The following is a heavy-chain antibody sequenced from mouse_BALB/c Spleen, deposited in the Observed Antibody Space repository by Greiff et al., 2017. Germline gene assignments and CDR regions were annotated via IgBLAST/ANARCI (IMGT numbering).Heavy chain of an antibody. D-gene: IGHD2-3*01. V-gene: IGHV14-3*02. Sequence: VQLKESGAELVKPGASVKLSCTASGFNIKDTYMHWVKQRPEQGLEWIGRIDPANGNTKYDPKFQGKATITADTSSNTAYLQLSSLTSEDTAVYYCARLWLLCAMDYWGQGTSVTVSS. J-gene: IGHJ4*01. CDR2: IDPANGNT. CDR1: GFNIKDTY. CDR3: ARLWLLCAMDY.